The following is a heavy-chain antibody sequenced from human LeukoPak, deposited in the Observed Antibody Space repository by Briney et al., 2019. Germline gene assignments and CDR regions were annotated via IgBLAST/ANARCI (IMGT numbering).Heavy chain of an antibody. V-gene: IGHV1-18*01. CDR2: ISAYNGNT. CDR3: ARDLREVPYYDDYFDY. CDR1: GYTFTSYG. D-gene: IGHD3-22*01. J-gene: IGHJ4*02. Sequence: ASVNVSCKASGYTFTSYGISWVRQAPGQGLEWMGWISAYNGNTNYAQKLQGRVTMTTDTSTSTAYMELRSLRSDDTAVYYCARDLREVPYYDDYFDYWGQGTLVTVSS.